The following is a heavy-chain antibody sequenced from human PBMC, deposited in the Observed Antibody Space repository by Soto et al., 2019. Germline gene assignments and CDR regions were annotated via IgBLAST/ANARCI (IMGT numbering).Heavy chain of an antibody. CDR3: ARATAMVRDAFDI. CDR1: GYTFTSYA. V-gene: IGHV1-3*01. Sequence: ASLKVSCKASGYTFTSYAMHWVRQAPGQRLEWMGWINAGNGNTKYSQKFQGRVTITRDTSASTAYMELSSLRSEDTAVYYCARATAMVRDAFDIWGQGTMVTVSS. CDR2: INAGNGNT. D-gene: IGHD5-18*01. J-gene: IGHJ3*02.